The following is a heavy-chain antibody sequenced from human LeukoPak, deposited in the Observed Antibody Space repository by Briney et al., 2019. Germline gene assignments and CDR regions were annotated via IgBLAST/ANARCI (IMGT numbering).Heavy chain of an antibody. CDR2: VYTSGST. CDR1: GGSISSGSYY. Sequence: PSETLSLTCTVSGGSISSGSYYWSWIRQPAGKGLEWIGRVYTSGSTNYNPSLKSRVTISVDTSKSQFSLKLSSVTAADTAVYYCARAQCSGGSCYYFDYWGQGTLVTVSS. V-gene: IGHV4-61*02. J-gene: IGHJ4*02. D-gene: IGHD2-15*01. CDR3: ARAQCSGGSCYYFDY.